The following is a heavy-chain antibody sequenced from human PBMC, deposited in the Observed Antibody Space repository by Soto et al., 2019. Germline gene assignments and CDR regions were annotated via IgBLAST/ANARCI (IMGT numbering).Heavy chain of an antibody. CDR3: AKALYYYDSSGYWAGV. CDR1: GFTFSSYG. V-gene: IGHV3-30*18. CDR2: ISYDRSNK. Sequence: GGSLRLSCAASGFTFSSYGMHWVRQAPGKGLEWVAVISYDRSNKCYADSVKGRFTISRDNSKNTLYLQMNSLRAEDTAVYYCAKALYYYDSSGYWAGVSGQGTTVTVSS. J-gene: IGHJ6*02. D-gene: IGHD3-22*01.